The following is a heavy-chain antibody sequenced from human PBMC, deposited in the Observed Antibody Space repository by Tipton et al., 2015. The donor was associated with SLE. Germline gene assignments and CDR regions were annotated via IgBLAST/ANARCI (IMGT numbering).Heavy chain of an antibody. Sequence: TLSLTCTVSGGSISSGSYYWSWIRQPAGKGLEWIGHNYTSGNTNYNPSLKSRVTISVDTSKNQFSLKLSSVTAADTAVYYCARLSGWTGYFDYWGQGTLVTVSS. CDR2: NYTSGNT. V-gene: IGHV4-61*09. CDR3: ARLSGWTGYFDY. CDR1: GGSISSGSYY. J-gene: IGHJ4*02. D-gene: IGHD6-19*01.